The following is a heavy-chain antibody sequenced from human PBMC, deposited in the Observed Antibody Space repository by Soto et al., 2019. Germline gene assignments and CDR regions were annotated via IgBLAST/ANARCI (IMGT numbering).Heavy chain of an antibody. V-gene: IGHV3-23*01. D-gene: IGHD3-3*01. CDR2: ISGSGGST. CDR1: GFTFSSYA. CDR3: AKVNTIFGMEYYYYGMDV. J-gene: IGHJ6*02. Sequence: PGGSLRLSCAASGFTFSSYAMNWVRQAPGKGLEWVSTISGSGGSTYFPDSVKGRFTISRDNSKNTLYLQMSSLGDEDTAVYFCAKVNTIFGMEYYYYGMDVWGQGTTVTVSS.